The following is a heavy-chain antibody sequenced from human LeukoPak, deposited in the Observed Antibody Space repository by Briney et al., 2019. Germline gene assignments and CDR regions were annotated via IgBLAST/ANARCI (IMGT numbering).Heavy chain of an antibody. D-gene: IGHD5-24*01. V-gene: IGHV1-8*03. CDR1: GYTFTSYD. J-gene: IGHJ4*02. Sequence: GASVKVSCKASGYTFTSYDINWVRQAPGQGLEGMGWMNPNSGNTGYAQKIQGRVTITRNTSISTAYMELSSLRSEDTAVYYCAGGGDDYGDYWGQGTLVTVSS. CDR3: AGGGDDYGDY. CDR2: MNPNSGNT.